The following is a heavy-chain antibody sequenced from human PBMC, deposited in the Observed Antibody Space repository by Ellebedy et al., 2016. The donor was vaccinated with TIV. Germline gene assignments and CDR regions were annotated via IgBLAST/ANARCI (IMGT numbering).Heavy chain of an antibody. CDR3: AKGNGIPGPEPLDF. CDR2: LYSGGTI. V-gene: IGHV3-66*01. J-gene: IGHJ4*02. D-gene: IGHD1-14*01. CDR1: GFIVSGNY. Sequence: GESLKISCAASGFIVSGNYMNWVRQAPGKGLEWVSTLYSGGTILYTDSVKGRFTISRDNSKNTLYLQMNSLTVEDTAVYYCAKGNGIPGPEPLDFWGQGTLVTVSS.